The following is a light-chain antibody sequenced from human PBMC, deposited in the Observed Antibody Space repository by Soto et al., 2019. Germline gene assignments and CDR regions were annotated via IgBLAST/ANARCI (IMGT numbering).Light chain of an antibody. CDR1: QSVTSY. V-gene: IGKV3-20*01. CDR3: KQYGSSPYT. CDR2: DAY. J-gene: IGKJ5*01. Sequence: EIVLTQSPATLSLSPGERATLSCRASQSVTSYLAWYQQRPGQAHRLLMYDAYRRATGIPARFSGSGSGADFTLTIRRLEPEDFAVYYCKQYGSSPYTFGLGTRLEIK.